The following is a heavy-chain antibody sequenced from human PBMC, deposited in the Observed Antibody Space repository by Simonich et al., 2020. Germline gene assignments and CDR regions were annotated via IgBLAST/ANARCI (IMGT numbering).Heavy chain of an antibody. CDR2: IYYSGST. D-gene: IGHD6-13*01. J-gene: IGHJ3*02. CDR1: GGSISSSSYY. Sequence: QLQLQESGPGLVKPPETLSLTGTVSGGSISSSSYYWGWIRQPPGKGLEWIGSIYYSGSTYYNPSLKSRVTISVDTSKNQFSLKLSSVTAADTAVYYCARHAGFAFDIWGQGTMVTVSS. CDR3: ARHAGFAFDI. V-gene: IGHV4-39*01.